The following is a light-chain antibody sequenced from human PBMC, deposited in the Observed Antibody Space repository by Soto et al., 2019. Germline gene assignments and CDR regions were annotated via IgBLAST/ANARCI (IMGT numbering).Light chain of an antibody. CDR1: QSVTSSY. CDR2: GAT. CDR3: QHYGSSPPYT. J-gene: IGKJ2*01. Sequence: EIVLTQSPGTLSLSPGERATLSCRASQSVTSSYLAWYQQKPGQASRLLISGATSRATGIPDRFSGSGSGTDFTLTISRLEPEDFAMYYCQHYGSSPPYTFGQGTKLEIK. V-gene: IGKV3-20*01.